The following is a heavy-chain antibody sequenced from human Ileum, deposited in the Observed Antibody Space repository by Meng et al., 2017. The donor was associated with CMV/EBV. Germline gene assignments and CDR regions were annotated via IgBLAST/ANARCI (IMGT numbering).Heavy chain of an antibody. D-gene: IGHD3-22*01. J-gene: IGHJ4*02. V-gene: IGHV4-39*07. CDR1: GDSVSSGDYF. CDR3: VRASITMIDY. CDR2: ITYSGTT. Sequence: QVQLPRPGPGLGKLSETLSLTCTVSGDSVSSGDYFWGWIRQPPKGLEWVASITYSGTTYYNPSLKSRVTMSVDTSKNQFSLKLNSVTAADTAVYYCVRASITMIDYWGQGTLVTVSS.